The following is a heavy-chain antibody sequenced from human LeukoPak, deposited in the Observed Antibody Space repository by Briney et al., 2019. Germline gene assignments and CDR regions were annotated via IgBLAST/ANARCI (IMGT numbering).Heavy chain of an antibody. V-gene: IGHV4-34*01. CDR1: GGSFSGYY. D-gene: IGHD2-8*01. CDR3: ARQWYGMDV. Sequence: SETLSLTCAVYGGSFSGYYWSWIRQPPGKGLEWIGEINHSGSTNYNPSLKSRVTISVDTSKNQFSLKLSSVTAADTAVYYCARQWYGMDVWGQGTTVTVSS. CDR2: INHSGST. J-gene: IGHJ6*02.